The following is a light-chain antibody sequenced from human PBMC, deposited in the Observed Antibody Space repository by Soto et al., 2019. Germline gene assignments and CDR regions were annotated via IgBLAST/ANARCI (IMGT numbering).Light chain of an antibody. Sequence: QSALTQPRSVSGSPGQSVTISCTGTNSDIGGYNDVSSYQQHQGKAPKVMIYDVSRRPAGVPDRFSGSKSGNTASLTISGLQAEDEADSYCCSYAANYNFWVFGGGTKVTVL. J-gene: IGLJ3*02. CDR2: DVS. V-gene: IGLV2-11*01. CDR3: CSYAANYNFWV. CDR1: NSDIGGYND.